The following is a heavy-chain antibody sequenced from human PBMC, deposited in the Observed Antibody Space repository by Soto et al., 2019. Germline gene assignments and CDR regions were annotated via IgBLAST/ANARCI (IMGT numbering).Heavy chain of an antibody. D-gene: IGHD5-18*01. V-gene: IGHV3-30-3*01. CDR3: ARDFGPAATVFSLFDY. CDR2: TSHDGSNK. J-gene: IGHJ4*02. Sequence: GGSLRLSCEASGFTFTSHALHWVHQAPGKGLEWVAFTSHDGSNKFYADSVKGRFTISRDSSKNTLYLQMNSLRAEDTAVYYCARDFGPAATVFSLFDYWGQGTLVTVSS. CDR1: GFTFTSHA.